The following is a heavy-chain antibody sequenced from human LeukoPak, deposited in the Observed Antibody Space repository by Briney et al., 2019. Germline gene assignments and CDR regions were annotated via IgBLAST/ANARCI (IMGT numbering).Heavy chain of an antibody. V-gene: IGHV3-33*01. J-gene: IGHJ6*02. Sequence: QPGGSLRLSCAASGFTFSSYGMHWVRQAPCKGLEWVAVIWYDGSNKYYADSVKGRFTISRDNSKNTLYLQMNSLRAEDTAVYYCARETYDSSGYQGSYYYYGMDVWGQGTTVTVSS. CDR3: ARETYDSSGYQGSYYYYGMDV. CDR1: GFTFSSYG. CDR2: IWYDGSNK. D-gene: IGHD3-22*01.